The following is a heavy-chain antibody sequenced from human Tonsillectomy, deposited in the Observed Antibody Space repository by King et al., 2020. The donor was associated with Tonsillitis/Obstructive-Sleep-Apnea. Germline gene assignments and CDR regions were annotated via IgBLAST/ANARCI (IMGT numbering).Heavy chain of an antibody. V-gene: IGHV4-59*01. CDR2: IYYSGST. D-gene: IGHD1-1*01. CDR3: ARDQDGTASGYYYYGMVV. CDR1: GGSISSYY. Sequence: QLQESGPGLVKPSETLSLTCTVSGGSISSYYWSWIRQPPGKGLEWIGYIYYSGSTNYNPSLKSRVTISVDTSKNQFSLKLSSVTAADTAVYYCARDQDGTASGYYYYGMVVWGQGTTVTVSS. J-gene: IGHJ6*02.